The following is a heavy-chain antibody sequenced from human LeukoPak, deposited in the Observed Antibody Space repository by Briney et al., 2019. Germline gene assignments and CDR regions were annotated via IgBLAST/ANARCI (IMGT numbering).Heavy chain of an antibody. D-gene: IGHD3-22*01. V-gene: IGHV1-2*02. J-gene: IGHJ4*02. CDR1: GYTFTDYY. CDR3: AREYYYDSSGYYPFDY. CDR2: INPHSGGT. Sequence: ASVKVSCKASGYTFTDYYMHWVRQAPGQGLEWMGWINPHSGGTDHAQKFQGRVTMTRDTSISTAYMELSRLRSDDTAVYYCAREYYYDSSGYYPFDYWGQGTLVTVSS.